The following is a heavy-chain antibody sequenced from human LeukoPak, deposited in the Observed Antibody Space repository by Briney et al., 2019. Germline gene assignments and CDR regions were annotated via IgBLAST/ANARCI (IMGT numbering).Heavy chain of an antibody. CDR2: ITTGDGNT. CDR3: ARDLAYSRLDY. CDR1: GFTFSSHT. Sequence: GVLRLSCTASGFTFSSHTMTWVRQAPGKGLKWVSTITTGDGNTYYADSVKGRFTVSRDDSKNTLYLQMNSLRAEDTAVYYCARDLAYSRLDYWGQGMLVTVSS. J-gene: IGHJ4*02. D-gene: IGHD5-18*01. V-gene: IGHV3-23*01.